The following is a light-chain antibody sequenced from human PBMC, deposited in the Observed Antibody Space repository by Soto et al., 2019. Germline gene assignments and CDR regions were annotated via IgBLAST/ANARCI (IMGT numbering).Light chain of an antibody. CDR3: QQYSTSPPIT. J-gene: IGKJ5*01. V-gene: IGKV3-20*01. Sequence: EIVLTQSACTLSWSPGERATLSWRASQSVSSSYLAWYQQKPGQAPRLVIYGASSRATGIPDRFSGSGSATDFTPTISRLEPEDFAVFYCQQYSTSPPITFGQGTRLEIK. CDR2: GAS. CDR1: QSVSSSY.